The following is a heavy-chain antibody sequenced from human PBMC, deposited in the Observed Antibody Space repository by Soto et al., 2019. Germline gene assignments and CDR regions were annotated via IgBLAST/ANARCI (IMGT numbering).Heavy chain of an antibody. J-gene: IGHJ3*02. D-gene: IGHD1-26*01. CDR2: ISGSGGST. Sequence: EVQLLASGGGLVQPGGSLRLSCAASGFTFRSYAMSWVRQAPGKGLEWVSAISGSGGSTYYADSVKGRFTISRDNSKNKLYLQMNSLRDEDTAVYYCAKAPGRGRYAFDIWGQGTMVTVSS. CDR1: GFTFRSYA. CDR3: AKAPGRGRYAFDI. V-gene: IGHV3-23*01.